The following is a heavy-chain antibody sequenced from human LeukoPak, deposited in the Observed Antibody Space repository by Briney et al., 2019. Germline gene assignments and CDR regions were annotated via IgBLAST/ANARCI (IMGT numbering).Heavy chain of an antibody. D-gene: IGHD3-10*01. CDR2: INHSGST. V-gene: IGHV4-34*01. J-gene: IGHJ5*02. CDR3: ARATYYYGSGSYHPTRFDP. Sequence: SETLSLTCAVYGGSLSDYYWSWIRQPPGKGLEWIGEINHSGSTNYNPSLKSRVTISVDTSKNQFSLKLSSVTAADTAVYYCARATYYYGSGSYHPTRFDPWGQGTLVTVSS. CDR1: GGSLSDYY.